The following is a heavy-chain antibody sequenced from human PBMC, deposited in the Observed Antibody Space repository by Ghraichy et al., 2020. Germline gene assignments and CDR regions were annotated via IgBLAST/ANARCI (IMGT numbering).Heavy chain of an antibody. D-gene: IGHD6-13*01. Sequence: GGSLRLSCAASGFTFSSYAMSWVRQAPGKGLEWVSAISGSGGSTYYADSVKGRFTISRDNSKNTLYLQMNSLRAEDTAVYYCAKDLRQSYSSSWYVGGVPNDAFDIWGQGTMVTVSS. CDR2: ISGSGGST. V-gene: IGHV3-23*01. CDR1: GFTFSSYA. J-gene: IGHJ3*02. CDR3: AKDLRQSYSSSWYVGGVPNDAFDI.